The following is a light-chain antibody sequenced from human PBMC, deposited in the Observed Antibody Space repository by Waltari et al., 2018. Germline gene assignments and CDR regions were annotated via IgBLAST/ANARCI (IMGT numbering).Light chain of an antibody. V-gene: IGKV1-5*03. CDR3: QQYNSYSLLT. CDR1: QSISKW. Sequence: DIRMTQSPSTLSASAGDSVIISCLASQSISKWLAWYQQNTGRATTLLIYAASTLQSGVPSRFSGTGSGTDFTLTISSLQPDDFATYYCQQYNSYSLLTFGGGTKVEIK. CDR2: AAS. J-gene: IGKJ4*01.